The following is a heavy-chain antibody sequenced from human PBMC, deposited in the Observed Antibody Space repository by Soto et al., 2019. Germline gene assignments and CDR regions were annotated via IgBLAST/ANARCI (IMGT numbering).Heavy chain of an antibody. V-gene: IGHV4-30-4*01. CDR1: GGSVSSGSYY. J-gene: IGHJ5*02. CDR2: ISYSGTT. Sequence: SETLSLTCTVSGGSVSSGSYYWSWIRQPPGEGLEWIGFISYSGTTSYSPSLKSRVAISLDTSKNQFSLSLSSVTAADTAVYYCARGRGYSYGLDPWGQGTLVTVSS. CDR3: ARGRGYSYGLDP. D-gene: IGHD5-18*01.